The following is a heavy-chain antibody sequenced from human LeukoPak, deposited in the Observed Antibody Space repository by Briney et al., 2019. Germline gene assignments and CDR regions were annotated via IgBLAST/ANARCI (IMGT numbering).Heavy chain of an antibody. CDR2: NYSGGGSA. D-gene: IGHD1-14*01. V-gene: IGHV3-53*01. J-gene: IGHJ4*02. CDR1: GFTVSNNF. Sequence: PGGSLRLSCAASGFTVSNNFMSWVRQAPGKGLEWVSVNYSGGGSAYYADSVKGRFTISRDNSKNTLYLQMNSLRAEDTAVYYCARSPPRYDTRFFDYWGQGTLVTVSP. CDR3: ARSPPRYDTRFFDY.